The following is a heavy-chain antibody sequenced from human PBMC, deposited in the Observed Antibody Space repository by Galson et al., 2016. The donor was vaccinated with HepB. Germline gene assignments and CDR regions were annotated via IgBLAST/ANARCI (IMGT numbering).Heavy chain of an antibody. CDR2: ISNDGRNK. CDR3: AKPIYQSSTWFLASGGS. Sequence: SLRLSCAASGFTFSTYGMHWVRQPPGKGLEWVAVISNDGRNKNYAESVKGRFTISRDNSKNTLHLQMNSLTTEDTAVYYCAKPIYQSSTWFLASGGSWGQGTLVTVSS. J-gene: IGHJ4*02. V-gene: IGHV3-30*18. D-gene: IGHD1-26*01. CDR1: GFTFSTYG.